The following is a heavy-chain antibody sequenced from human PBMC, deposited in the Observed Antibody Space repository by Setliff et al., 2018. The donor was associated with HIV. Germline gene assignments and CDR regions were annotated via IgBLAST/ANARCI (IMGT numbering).Heavy chain of an antibody. Sequence: PGGSLRLSCAASGFTFSNYGMHWVRQAPGKGLEWVAVIWYDGSNKNYADSVKGRFTISRDNSKNTLDLQMNSLRAEDTAVYYCARDPLRGYCSGGTCYSAGHYYYYYYMDVWGKGTTVTVSS. CDR2: IWYDGSNK. D-gene: IGHD2-15*01. J-gene: IGHJ6*03. CDR3: ARDPLRGYCSGGTCYSAGHYYYYYYMDV. CDR1: GFTFSNYG. V-gene: IGHV3-33*01.